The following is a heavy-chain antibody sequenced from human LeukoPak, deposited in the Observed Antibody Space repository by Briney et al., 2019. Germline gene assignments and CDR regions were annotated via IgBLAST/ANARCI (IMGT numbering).Heavy chain of an antibody. CDR3: ARQSSHDAFDI. CDR1: GYSFTTYW. Sequence: GESLKISCEGSGYSFTTYWIAWVRQMPGKGLEWMGIIYPGDSDTRYSPSFQGQVTISADKSISTAYLQWSSLKASDTAMYYCARQSSHDAFDIWGQGTMVTVSS. CDR2: IYPGDSDT. V-gene: IGHV5-51*01. J-gene: IGHJ3*02. D-gene: IGHD3-10*01.